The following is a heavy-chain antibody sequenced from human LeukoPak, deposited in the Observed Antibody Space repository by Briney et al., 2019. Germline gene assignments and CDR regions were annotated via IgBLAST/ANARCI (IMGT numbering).Heavy chain of an antibody. Sequence: SETLSLTCTVSGGSISSYYWSWIRQPPGKGLEWIGYIYYSGSTNCNPSLKSRVTISVDTSKNQFSLKLSSVTAADTAVYYCARDLGYGDPFDYWGQGTLVTVSS. J-gene: IGHJ4*02. CDR3: ARDLGYGDPFDY. CDR2: IYYSGST. CDR1: GGSISSYY. V-gene: IGHV4-59*12. D-gene: IGHD4-17*01.